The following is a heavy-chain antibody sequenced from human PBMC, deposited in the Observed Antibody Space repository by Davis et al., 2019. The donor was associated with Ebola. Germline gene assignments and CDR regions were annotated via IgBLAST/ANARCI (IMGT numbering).Heavy chain of an antibody. V-gene: IGHV1-18*01. CDR3: AVDSSSSFYYYGMDV. CDR1: GYTFTSYG. D-gene: IGHD6-6*01. J-gene: IGHJ6*02. CDR2: ISAYNGNT. Sequence: ASVKVSCKASGYTFTSYGISWVRQAPGQGLEWMGWISAYNGNTNYAQKLQGRVTMTTDTSTSTAYMELRSLRSEDTAVYYCAVDSSSSFYYYGMDVWGQGTTVTVSS.